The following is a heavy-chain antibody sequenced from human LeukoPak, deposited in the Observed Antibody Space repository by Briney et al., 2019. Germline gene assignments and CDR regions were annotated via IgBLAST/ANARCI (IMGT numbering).Heavy chain of an antibody. J-gene: IGHJ5*02. CDR2: IYYSGST. V-gene: IGHV4-59*01. CDR1: GGSISSNY. Sequence: SETLSLTCTVSGGSISSNYWSWIRQPPGEGLEWMGYIYYSGSTNYNPSLKSRVTISVDTSKNQFSLKLSSVTAADTAVYYCARGTYYYDSSGYYPWGQGTLVTVSS. D-gene: IGHD3-22*01. CDR3: ARGTYYYDSSGYYP.